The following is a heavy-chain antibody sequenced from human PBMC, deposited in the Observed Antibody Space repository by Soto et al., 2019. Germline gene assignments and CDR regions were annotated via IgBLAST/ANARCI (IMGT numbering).Heavy chain of an antibody. Sequence: ASVKVSCKASGYTFTSYGISWVRQAPGQGLEWMGWISAYNGNTNYAQKLQGRVTMTTDTSTSTAYMELRSLRSDDTAVYYCARRGRIAVAGGMDYFDYWGQGTPVTVSS. CDR1: GYTFTSYG. V-gene: IGHV1-18*01. CDR3: ARRGRIAVAGGMDYFDY. CDR2: ISAYNGNT. J-gene: IGHJ4*02. D-gene: IGHD6-19*01.